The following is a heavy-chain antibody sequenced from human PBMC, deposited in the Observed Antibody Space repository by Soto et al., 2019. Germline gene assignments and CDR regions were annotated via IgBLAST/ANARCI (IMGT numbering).Heavy chain of an antibody. Sequence: GGSLRLSCVASGFTFSNAWMNLVRQAPGKGPEWVGRIYSKTDGGTTDYAAPVKGRFTISRDDSKNTLYLQMNSLKTEDTAVYYCTAESIAAPDAFDIWGQGTMVTVSS. J-gene: IGHJ3*02. V-gene: IGHV3-15*01. D-gene: IGHD6-6*01. CDR3: TAESIAAPDAFDI. CDR2: IYSKTDGGTT. CDR1: GFTFSNAW.